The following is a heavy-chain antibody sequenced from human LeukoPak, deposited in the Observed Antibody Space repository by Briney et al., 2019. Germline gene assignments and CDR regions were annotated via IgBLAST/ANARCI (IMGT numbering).Heavy chain of an antibody. V-gene: IGHV3-21*01. J-gene: IGHJ3*02. Sequence: GGSLRLSCAAPGFTFSSYSMNWARQAPGKGLEWVSSISASPYIYYADSVKGRFTISRDDSKNSLYLQMNNLRAEDTALYYCARGGLSGQRTDLFDIWGQGTMVTVSS. CDR1: GFTFSSYS. CDR3: ARGGLSGQRTDLFDI. CDR2: ISASPYI. D-gene: IGHD2/OR15-2a*01.